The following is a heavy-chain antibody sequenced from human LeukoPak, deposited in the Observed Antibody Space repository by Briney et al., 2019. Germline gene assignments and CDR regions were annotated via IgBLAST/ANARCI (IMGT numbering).Heavy chain of an antibody. CDR1: GFTCSSYA. D-gene: IGHD1-1*01. CDR2: ISSNGGST. CDR3: ARAGRNDASLGMDV. V-gene: IGHV3-64*01. Sequence: GGSLCPSSVASGFTCSSYAMQWVRQAPGKGLEYVSGISSNGGSTYYAKSVKDRFNISRDNSKNTLYRQMGSLRAEDTAVYHCARAGRNDASLGMDVWGQGTTVTVS. J-gene: IGHJ6*02.